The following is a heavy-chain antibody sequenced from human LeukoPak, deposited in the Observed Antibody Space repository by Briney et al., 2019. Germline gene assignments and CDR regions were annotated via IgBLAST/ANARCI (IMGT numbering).Heavy chain of an antibody. CDR3: AKDPAMILALYYFDY. D-gene: IGHD3-22*01. CDR1: GFTFSDYY. Sequence: PGGSLRLSCAASGFTFSDYYMSWIRQAPGKGLEWVSYISSSGSTIYYADSVKGRFTISRDNAKNSLYLQMNSLRAEDTAVYYCAKDPAMILALYYFDYWGQGTLVTVSS. V-gene: IGHV3-11*01. CDR2: ISSSGSTI. J-gene: IGHJ4*02.